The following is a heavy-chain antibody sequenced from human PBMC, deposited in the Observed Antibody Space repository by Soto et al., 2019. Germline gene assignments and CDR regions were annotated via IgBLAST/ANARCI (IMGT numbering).Heavy chain of an antibody. J-gene: IGHJ4*02. CDR1: GYTFTSYD. Sequence: QVQLVQSGAEVKKPGASVKVSCKASGYTFTSYDIYWVRQATGQGLEGMGWMHPTSGNTGYAQKFQGRVTMTRNTSITTAEMALSGMRHDETAVYGCGKGLCCRREWGQGTRVTVSS. CDR2: MHPTSGNT. CDR3: GKGLCCRRE. D-gene: IGHD2-15*01. V-gene: IGHV1-8*01.